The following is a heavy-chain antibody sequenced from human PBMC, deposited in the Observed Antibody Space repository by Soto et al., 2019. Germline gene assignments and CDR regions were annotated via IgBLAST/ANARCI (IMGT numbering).Heavy chain of an antibody. D-gene: IGHD2-2*01. Sequence: QITLKESGPTLVKPTQTLTLTCTFSGFSLSTSGVGVGWIRQPPGKALEWLVLIYWDDDKRYSPSLKSRLTITKDTSKNQVVLTMTNMDPVDTATYYCAQVYCSRTSCSFDYWGQGTLVTVSS. CDR2: IYWDDDK. V-gene: IGHV2-5*02. CDR1: GFSLSTSGVG. CDR3: AQVYCSRTSCSFDY. J-gene: IGHJ4*02.